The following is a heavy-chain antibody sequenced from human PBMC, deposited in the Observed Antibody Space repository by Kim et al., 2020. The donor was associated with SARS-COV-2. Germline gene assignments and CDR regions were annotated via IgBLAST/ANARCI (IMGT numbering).Heavy chain of an antibody. Sequence: GGSLRLSCEASGFSFNNYAMNWVRQAPGKGLEWVSTISASGGSTYYADFAKGRFTISRDNSKNTFYLQMNTLRAEDTALYYCSKNVEVPPASTYGMDVWGHETTVTIPS. CDR1: GFSFNNYA. CDR2: ISASGGST. J-gene: IGHJ6*02. V-gene: IGHV3-23*01. CDR3: SKNVEVPPASTYGMDV. D-gene: IGHD1-1*01.